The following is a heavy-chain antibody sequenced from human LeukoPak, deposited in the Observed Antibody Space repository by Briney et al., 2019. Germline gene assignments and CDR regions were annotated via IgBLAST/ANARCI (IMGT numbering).Heavy chain of an antibody. V-gene: IGHV1-18*01. D-gene: IGHD3-9*01. CDR2: ISAYNGNT. J-gene: IGHJ4*02. CDR1: GYTFTSYG. CDR3: ARDREPRVLRYFDWLLPGDY. Sequence: VASVKVSCKAFGYTFTSYGISWVRQAPGQGLEWMGWISAYNGNTNYAQKLQGRVTMTTDTSTSTAHMELRSLRSDDTAVYYCARDREPRVLRYFDWLLPGDYWGQGTLVTVSS.